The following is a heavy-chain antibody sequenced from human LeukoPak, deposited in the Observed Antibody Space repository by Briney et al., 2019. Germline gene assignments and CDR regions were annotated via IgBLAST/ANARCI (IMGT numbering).Heavy chain of an antibody. J-gene: IGHJ3*02. CDR3: ANWDIAVVMAFDI. Sequence: GGSLRLSCAASGFTFDDYAMHWVRQAPGKGLEWVSAISGSGGSTYYADSVKGRFTISRDNSKNTLYLQMSSLRAEDTAVYYCANWDIAVVMAFDIWGQGTTVTVSS. V-gene: IGHV3-23*01. CDR1: GFTFDDYA. CDR2: ISGSGGST. D-gene: IGHD5-12*01.